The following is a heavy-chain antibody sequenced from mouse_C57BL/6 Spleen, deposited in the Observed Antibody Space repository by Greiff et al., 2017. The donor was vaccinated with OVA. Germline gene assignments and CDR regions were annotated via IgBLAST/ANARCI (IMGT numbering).Heavy chain of an antibody. CDR3: ARGGITTVVHYFDD. CDR2: IYPGSGST. Sequence: QVQLQQPGAELVKPGASVKLSCKASGYTFTSYWITWVKQRPGQGLEWIGDIYPGSGSTNYNEKFKSKATLTVDTSSSTAYMQLSSLTSEDSAVYYCARGGITTVVHYFDDWGKGTTLTVSS. J-gene: IGHJ2*01. CDR1: GYTFTSYW. V-gene: IGHV1-55*01. D-gene: IGHD1-1*01.